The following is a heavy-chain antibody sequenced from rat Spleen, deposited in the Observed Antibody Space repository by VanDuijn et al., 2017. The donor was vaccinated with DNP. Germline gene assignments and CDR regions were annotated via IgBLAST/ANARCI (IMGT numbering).Heavy chain of an antibody. CDR3: TRGGTYYFDY. J-gene: IGHJ2*01. Sequence: EVQLVESGGGLVQPGRSLKLSCAASGFTFSDYNMAWVRQAPKKGLEWVATIINDGSRTYYRDSVKGRFTISRDDSTSTLYLQMDSLRSEDTATYYCTRGGTYYFDYWGQGVLVTVSS. D-gene: IGHD4-3*01. V-gene: IGHV5S10*01. CDR1: GFTFSDYN. CDR2: IINDGSRT.